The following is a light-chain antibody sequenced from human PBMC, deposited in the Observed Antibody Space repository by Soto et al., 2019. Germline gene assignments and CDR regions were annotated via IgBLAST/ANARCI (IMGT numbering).Light chain of an antibody. V-gene: IGKV3-20*01. CDR1: QSVSSSY. Sequence: ESVLTPSPGTLSLSPGERATLSCRASQSVSSSYLAWYQQKPGQAPRLLIHGASSRATGIPDRFSGSGSGTDFTLTISRLEPEDFAVYYCQQYGSSPWTFGQGTKVEIK. J-gene: IGKJ1*01. CDR3: QQYGSSPWT. CDR2: GAS.